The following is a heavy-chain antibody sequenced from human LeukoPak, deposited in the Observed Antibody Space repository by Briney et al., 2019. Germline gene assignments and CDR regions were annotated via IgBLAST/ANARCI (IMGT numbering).Heavy chain of an antibody. J-gene: IGHJ6*03. CDR3: ARGRADCSSTSCTTYYYYYYMDV. CDR2: INPSGGST. Sequence: ASVKVSCKASGYTFTSYYMHWVRQAPGQGLEWMGIINPSGGSTSYAQKFQGRVTMTRDMSTSTVYMELSSLRSEDTAVYYCARGRADCSSTSCTTYYYYYYMDVWGKGTTVTVSS. CDR1: GYTFTSYY. D-gene: IGHD2-2*01. V-gene: IGHV1-46*01.